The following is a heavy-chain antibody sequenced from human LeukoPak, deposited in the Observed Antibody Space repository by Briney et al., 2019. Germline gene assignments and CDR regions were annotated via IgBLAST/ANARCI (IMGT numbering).Heavy chain of an antibody. V-gene: IGHV4-59*12. Sequence: PSETLSLTCTVSGGSISSYYWSWIRQPPGKGLEWIGYIYHSGSTYYNPSLKSRVTISVDRSKNQFSLKLSSVTAADTAVYYCARGGGSYAHYYYYYMDVWGKGTTVTVSS. CDR2: IYHSGST. D-gene: IGHD2-2*01. CDR3: ARGGGSYAHYYYYYMDV. CDR1: GGSISSYY. J-gene: IGHJ6*03.